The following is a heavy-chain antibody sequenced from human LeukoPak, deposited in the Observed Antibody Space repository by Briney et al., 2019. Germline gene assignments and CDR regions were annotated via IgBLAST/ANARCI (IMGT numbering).Heavy chain of an antibody. J-gene: IGHJ5*02. Sequence: SETLSLTCTVSGGSISSYYWSWIRQPPGKGLEWIGYIYYSGSTNYNPSLKSRVTISVDTSKNQFSLKLSSVTAADTAVYYCGRHSSTSFNWFDPWGQGTLVTVSS. CDR3: GRHSSTSFNWFDP. CDR1: GGSISSYY. CDR2: IYYSGST. D-gene: IGHD2-2*01. V-gene: IGHV4-59*08.